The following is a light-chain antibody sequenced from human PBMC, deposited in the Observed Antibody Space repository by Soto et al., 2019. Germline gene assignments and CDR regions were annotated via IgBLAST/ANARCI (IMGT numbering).Light chain of an antibody. CDR3: QQSYSLPPTWT. V-gene: IGKV1-12*01. CDR1: QGVGGW. Sequence: IQMTQTPYSLSASVGDRVTMTCRSSQGVGGWLAWYQQKPGKAPILLIYAASSLQSGVPSRFSGSGSGTEFTLTISSLQPEDFATYYCQQSYSLPPTWTFGQGSMVDIK. J-gene: IGKJ1*01. CDR2: AAS.